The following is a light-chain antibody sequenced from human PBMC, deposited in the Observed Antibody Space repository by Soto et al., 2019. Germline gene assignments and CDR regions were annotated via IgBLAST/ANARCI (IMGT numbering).Light chain of an antibody. CDR1: SSDVGGYNY. V-gene: IGLV2-14*03. J-gene: IGLJ2*01. CDR2: DVS. Sequence: QSALTQPASVSGSPGQSITISCTGTSSDVGGYNYVSWYQHHPGKAPKLIIYDVSNRPSGVSNRFPGSKSGNTASLTISGLQAEDEAEYYCSSYTGSSTPVVFGGGTKLTVL. CDR3: SSYTGSSTPVV.